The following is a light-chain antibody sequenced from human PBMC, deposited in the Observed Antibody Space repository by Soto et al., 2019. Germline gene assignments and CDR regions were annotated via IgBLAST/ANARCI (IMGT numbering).Light chain of an antibody. CDR3: QQYNNWPRT. CDR1: QSVSNN. V-gene: IGKV3-15*01. CDR2: GAS. Sequence: IVLTQSPGTLSLSPGERATLSCRASQSVSNNYLAWYQQKPGQAPRLLIYGASTRATGIPARFSGSGSGTEFTLTISSLQSEDFAVYYCQQYNNWPRTFGQGTKVDNK. J-gene: IGKJ1*01.